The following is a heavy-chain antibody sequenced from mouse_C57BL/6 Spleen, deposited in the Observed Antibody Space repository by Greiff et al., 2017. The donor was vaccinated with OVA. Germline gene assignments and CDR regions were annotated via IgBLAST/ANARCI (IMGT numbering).Heavy chain of an antibody. J-gene: IGHJ2*01. V-gene: IGHV5-4*01. CDR1: GFTFSSYA. Sequence: EVQGVESGGGLVKPGGSLKLSCAASGFTFSSYAMSWVRQTPEKRLEWVATISDGGSYTYYPDNVKGRFTISRDNAKNNLYLQMSHLKSEDTAMYYCARETQTGTTDYWGRGTTLTVSS. D-gene: IGHD4-1*01. CDR3: ARETQTGTTDY. CDR2: ISDGGSYT.